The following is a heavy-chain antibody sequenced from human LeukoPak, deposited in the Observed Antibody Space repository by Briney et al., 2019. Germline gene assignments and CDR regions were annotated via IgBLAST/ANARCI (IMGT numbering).Heavy chain of an antibody. CDR3: ARGPCSGDWHFDL. CDR1: GYTFTVCF. CDR2: INPSGGST. Sequence: GASVKVSCEASGYTFTVCFIQWVRQAPGQGLEWMGVINPSGGSTSYAQKFQGRVTMTRDTSTRTVSMELSSLRFEDTAVYYCARGPCSGDWHFDLLGQGTLVTVSS. D-gene: IGHD2-21*02. V-gene: IGHV1-46*01. J-gene: IGHJ4*02.